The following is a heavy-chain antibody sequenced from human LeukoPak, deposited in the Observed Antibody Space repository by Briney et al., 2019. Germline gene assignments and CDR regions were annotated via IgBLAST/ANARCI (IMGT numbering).Heavy chain of an antibody. CDR1: GGSISSYY. V-gene: IGHV4-34*01. CDR3: ARLDSGSYWSDY. CDR2: INHSGST. J-gene: IGHJ4*02. D-gene: IGHD1-26*01. Sequence: SETLSLTCTVSGGSISSYYWSWIRQPPGKGLEWIGEINHSGSTNYNPSLKSRVTISVDTSKNQFSLKLSSVTAADTAVYYCARLDSGSYWSDYWGQGTLVTVSS.